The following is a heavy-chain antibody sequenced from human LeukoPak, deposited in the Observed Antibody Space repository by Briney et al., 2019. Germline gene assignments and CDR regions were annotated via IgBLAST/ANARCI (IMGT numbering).Heavy chain of an antibody. CDR3: ASGIEMDSSSWVRDY. CDR2: ISGYDGNI. D-gene: IGHD6-13*01. V-gene: IGHV1-18*01. CDR1: GYIYSSYG. Sequence: ASVKVSCKPSGYIYSSYGVSWVRQAPGQRREWMGRISGYDGNIKKAQKLQGRVTITTDTYTNTAYMELRSLRSDDTAVYYCASGIEMDSSSWVRDYWGQGTRVTVSS. J-gene: IGHJ4*02.